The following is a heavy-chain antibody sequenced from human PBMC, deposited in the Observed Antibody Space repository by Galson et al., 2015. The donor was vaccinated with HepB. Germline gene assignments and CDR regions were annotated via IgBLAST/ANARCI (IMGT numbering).Heavy chain of an antibody. Sequence: SETLSLTCAVYGGSFSGYYWSRIRQPPGKGLEWIGEINHSGSTNYNPSLKSRVTISVDTSKNQFSLKLSSVTAADTAVYYCARRWVGPPGYSSSSQDYWGQGTLVTASS. D-gene: IGHD6-13*01. J-gene: IGHJ4*02. V-gene: IGHV4-34*01. CDR2: INHSGST. CDR1: GGSFSGYY. CDR3: ARRWVGPPGYSSSSQDY.